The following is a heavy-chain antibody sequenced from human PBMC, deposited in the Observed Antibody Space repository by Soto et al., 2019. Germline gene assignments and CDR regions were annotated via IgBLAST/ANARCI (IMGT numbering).Heavy chain of an antibody. D-gene: IGHD1-1*01. CDR2: INHSGST. J-gene: IGHJ5*02. V-gene: IGHV4-34*09. CDR3: ARTGTSTRNWFDP. CDR1: GGLFIVYY. Sequence: TLSLTCADYGGLFIVYYRTWIRQPPGTGLEWIGEINHSGSTNYNPSLKSRVTISVDTSKNQFSLKLSSVTAADTAVYYCARTGTSTRNWFDPWGQGTLDTVSS.